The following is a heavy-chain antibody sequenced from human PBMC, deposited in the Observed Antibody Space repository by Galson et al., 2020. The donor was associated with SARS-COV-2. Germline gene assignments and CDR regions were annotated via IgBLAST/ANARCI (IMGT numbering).Heavy chain of an antibody. J-gene: IGHJ4*02. Sequence: TGGSLRLSCAASGFTFSDHYMSWIRQAPGKGLEWVSYISSRGTTIFYADSVKGRFTISRDNAKNSVYLQMNSLRVEDTAVYYCAKRGKTIGGKIVIEAESDWGQGTQVTVSS. V-gene: IGHV3-11*01. CDR2: ISSRGTTI. D-gene: IGHD3-16*02. CDR1: GFTFSDHY. CDR3: AKRGKTIGGKIVIEAESD.